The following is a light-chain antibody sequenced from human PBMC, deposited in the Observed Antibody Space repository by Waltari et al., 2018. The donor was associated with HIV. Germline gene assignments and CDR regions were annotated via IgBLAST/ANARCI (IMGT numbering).Light chain of an antibody. CDR2: RAS. CDR1: QSIATW. Sequence: DIQMTQSPSTLPACVGDRITITCRASQSIATWLAWYQQKPGKAPKLLIYRASSLETGVPSRFSGSGSGTEFTLTISSLQPEDFATYYWQQYNTSSPWTFGQGTKVDI. V-gene: IGKV1-5*03. J-gene: IGKJ1*01. CDR3: QQYNTSSPWT.